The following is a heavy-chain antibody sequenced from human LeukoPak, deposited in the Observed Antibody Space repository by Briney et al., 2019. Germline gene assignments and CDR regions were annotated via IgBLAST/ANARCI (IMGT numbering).Heavy chain of an antibody. D-gene: IGHD4-17*01. J-gene: IGHJ4*02. V-gene: IGHV3-30*02. CDR3: AKDPDYGDPGYFDY. Sequence: GGSLRLSCAASGFTFSSYGMHWVRQAPGKGLEWVAFIRYDGSNKYYADSVKGRFTISRDNSKNTLYLQMNSLRAEDTAVYYCAKDPDYGDPGYFDYWGQGTLVTVSS. CDR2: IRYDGSNK. CDR1: GFTFSSYG.